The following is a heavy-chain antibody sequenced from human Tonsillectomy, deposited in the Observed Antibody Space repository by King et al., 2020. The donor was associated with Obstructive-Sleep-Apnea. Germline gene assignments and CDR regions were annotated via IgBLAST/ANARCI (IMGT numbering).Heavy chain of an antibody. CDR3: AKVGIKFGDRGYFDY. CDR1: GFTFCSYG. CDR2: IRYDGSNK. D-gene: IGHD3-10*01. J-gene: IGHJ4*02. V-gene: IGHV3-30*02. Sequence: VQLVESGGGVVQPGRSLRLSCAASGFTFCSYGMHWVRQAPGKGLEWVAFIRYDGSNKYYADSVKGRFTISRDNSKNTLYLQMNSLRAEDTAVYYCAKVGIKFGDRGYFDYWGQGTLVTVSS.